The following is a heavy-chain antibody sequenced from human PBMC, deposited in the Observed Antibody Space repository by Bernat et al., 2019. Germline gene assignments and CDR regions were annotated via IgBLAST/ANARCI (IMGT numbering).Heavy chain of an antibody. J-gene: IGHJ3*02. CDR3: ERHQASATFDI. Sequence: QVQLQESGPGLVKPSETLSLTCTVSGGSISSYYWSWIRQPPGKGLEWIGYIYYSGSTNYNPSLKSRVPISVDTSKNQFSLKLSSVTAADTAVYYCERHQASATFDIWGQGTMVTVSS. D-gene: IGHD1-26*01. CDR1: GGSISSYY. V-gene: IGHV4-59*08. CDR2: IYYSGST.